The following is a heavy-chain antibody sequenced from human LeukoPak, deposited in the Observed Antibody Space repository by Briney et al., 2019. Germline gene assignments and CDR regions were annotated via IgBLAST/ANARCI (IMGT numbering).Heavy chain of an antibody. CDR2: ISGSGGST. CDR1: GFTFSSYA. Sequence: PGGSLRLSCAASGFTFSSYAMSWVRQAPGKGLEWVSAISGSGGSTYYADSVKGRFTISRDNSKNTLYLQMNSLRAEDTAVYYCATSRYSGYDLSYYFDYWGRGTLVTVSS. V-gene: IGHV3-23*01. J-gene: IGHJ4*02. D-gene: IGHD5-12*01. CDR3: ATSRYSGYDLSYYFDY.